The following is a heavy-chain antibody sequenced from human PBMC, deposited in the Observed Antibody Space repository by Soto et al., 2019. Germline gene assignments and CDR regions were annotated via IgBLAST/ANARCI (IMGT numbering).Heavy chain of an antibody. Sequence: KASETLSLTCTVSGGSMSSHYWTWLRQPPGKGLEWIGYISYSGSTYYNPSLKSRVTISADTSRNQFSLKLSSVIAADTAVYYCARAHPDASVGYWGQGTLVTVSS. CDR2: ISYSGST. D-gene: IGHD3-16*01. J-gene: IGHJ4*02. CDR1: GGSMSSHY. V-gene: IGHV4-59*11. CDR3: ARAHPDASVGY.